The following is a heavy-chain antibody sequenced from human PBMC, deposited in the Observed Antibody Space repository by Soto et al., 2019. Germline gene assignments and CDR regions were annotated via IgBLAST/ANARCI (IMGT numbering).Heavy chain of an antibody. J-gene: IGHJ4*02. CDR1: GCTFTNYG. V-gene: IGHV1-18*04. CDR2: ISAYNGNT. Sequence: QVQLVQSGAEVKKPGASVKVSCKASGCTFTNYGFSWVRQAPGQGLEWMGWISAYNGNTNYAQKLQGRVTMTTDTSTSTGYMELMSLRSDDTAIYYCARDDSSSWGKADYWGQGTLVTVSS. D-gene: IGHD6-13*01. CDR3: ARDDSSSWGKADY.